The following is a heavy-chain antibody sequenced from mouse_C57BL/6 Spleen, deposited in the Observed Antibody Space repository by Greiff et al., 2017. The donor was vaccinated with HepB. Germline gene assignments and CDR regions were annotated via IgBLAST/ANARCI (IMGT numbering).Heavy chain of an antibody. Sequence: EVQLQQSGPELVKPGASVKISCKASGYTFTDYYMNWVKQSHGKSLEWIGDINPNNGGTSYNQKFKGKATLTVDKSSSTAYMELRSLTSEDSAVYYCARSHFYYAMDYWGQGTSVTVSS. CDR1: GYTFTDYY. CDR2: INPNNGGT. J-gene: IGHJ4*01. V-gene: IGHV1-26*01. CDR3: ARSHFYYAMDY.